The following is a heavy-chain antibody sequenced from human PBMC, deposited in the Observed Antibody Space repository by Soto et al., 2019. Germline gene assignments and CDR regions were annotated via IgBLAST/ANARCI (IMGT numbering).Heavy chain of an antibody. V-gene: IGHV4-31*03. J-gene: IGHJ4*02. CDR2: NYYSGIT. D-gene: IGHD1-26*01. Sequence: PSETLSLTCTVSGGSISRGGYYWTWIRQHPGKGLEWIGYNYYSGITYYNPSLKSRVTISLDTSKNQFSLKLSSVTAADTSVYFCARRYGGNLDYWGQGTLVTVSS. CDR1: GGSISRGGYY. CDR3: ARRYGGNLDY.